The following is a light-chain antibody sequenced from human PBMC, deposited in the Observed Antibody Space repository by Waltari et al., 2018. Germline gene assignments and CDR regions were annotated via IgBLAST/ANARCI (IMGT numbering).Light chain of an antibody. Sequence: IVMPQSPDSLAVSLCARATINCTSSQSVLSSSNNKNYLVWYQQKPGQPPKLLISWASTRESGVPDRFSGSGSGTDFTLTISSLQAEDVAVYCCQQYYSSPWTFGQGTKVEIK. V-gene: IGKV4-1*01. CDR1: QSVLSSSNNKNY. CDR2: WAS. CDR3: QQYYSSPWT. J-gene: IGKJ1*01.